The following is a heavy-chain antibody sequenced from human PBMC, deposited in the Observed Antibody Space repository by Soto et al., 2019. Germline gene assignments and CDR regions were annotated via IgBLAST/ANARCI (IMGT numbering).Heavy chain of an antibody. CDR3: ARAITLPYYYYGMDV. D-gene: IGHD3-10*01. V-gene: IGHV4-30-4*01. CDR1: GGSIRSGDYY. J-gene: IGHJ6*02. CDR2: IYYSGST. Sequence: SSETLSLTCTVSGGSIRSGDYYWSWIRQPPGKGLEWMGYIYYSGSTYYNPSLKSRVTISVDTSKNQFSLKLTSVTAADTAVYYCARAITLPYYYYGMDVWGQGTTVTVSS.